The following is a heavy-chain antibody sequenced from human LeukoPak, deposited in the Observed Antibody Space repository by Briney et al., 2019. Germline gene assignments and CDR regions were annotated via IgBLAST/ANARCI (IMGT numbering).Heavy chain of an antibody. CDR2: ISGSGGST. CDR1: GFTFSSYA. V-gene: IGHV3-23*01. Sequence: GGSLRPSCAASGFTFSSYAMSWVRQAPGKGLEWVSAISGSGGSTYYADSVKGRFTISRDNSKNTLYLQMNSLRAEDTAVYYCALHSSSWYSPSDYWGQGTLVTVSS. J-gene: IGHJ4*02. D-gene: IGHD6-13*01. CDR3: ALHSSSWYSPSDY.